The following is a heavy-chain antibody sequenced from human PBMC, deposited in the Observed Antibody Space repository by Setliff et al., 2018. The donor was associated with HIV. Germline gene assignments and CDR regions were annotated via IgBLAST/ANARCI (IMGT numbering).Heavy chain of an antibody. J-gene: IGHJ6*02. CDR1: GFTFSPYW. Sequence: WGSLRLSCAASGFTFSPYWMHWVRQAPGKGLVWVSRINSDGTSTTYADSVKGRFTISRDNAKNTLYLQMNSLRPEDTAVYYCARDCRVGWVFTYGMDVWGQGTLVTVSS. D-gene: IGHD6-13*01. CDR3: ARDCRVGWVFTYGMDV. CDR2: INSDGTST. V-gene: IGHV3-74*03.